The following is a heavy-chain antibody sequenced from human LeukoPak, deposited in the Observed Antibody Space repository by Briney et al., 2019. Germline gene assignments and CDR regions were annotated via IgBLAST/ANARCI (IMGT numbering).Heavy chain of an antibody. CDR2: VSSDGGTK. J-gene: IGHJ5*02. V-gene: IGHV3-30*03. D-gene: IGHD3/OR15-3a*01. Sequence: PGGSLRLSCSASGFTFSNYGIHWVRQAPGKGLEWVIVVSSDGGTKYYSDSVKGRFTISRDNSENTLYLQMNSLRAEDTAVYYCVREGLGPSFSAWFDPWGQGTLVTVSS. CDR1: GFTFSNYG. CDR3: VREGLGPSFSAWFDP.